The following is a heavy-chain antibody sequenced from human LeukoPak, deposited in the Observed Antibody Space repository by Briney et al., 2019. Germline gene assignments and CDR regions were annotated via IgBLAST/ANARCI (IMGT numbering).Heavy chain of an antibody. V-gene: IGHV3-21*01. CDR3: ARDGRAVAGEFDY. D-gene: IGHD6-19*01. J-gene: IGHJ4*02. CDR1: GFTFSSYS. Sequence: PGGSLRLSCAASGFTFSSYSMNWVRQAPGKGLEWVSSISSSSSYIYYADSVKGRFTISRDNAKNSLYLQMNSLRAEDTAVYYCARDGRAVAGEFDYWGQGTLVTVSS. CDR2: ISSSSSYI.